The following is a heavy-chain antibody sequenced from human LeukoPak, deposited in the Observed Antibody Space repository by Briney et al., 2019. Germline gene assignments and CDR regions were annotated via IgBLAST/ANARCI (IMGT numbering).Heavy chain of an antibody. J-gene: IGHJ4*02. CDR3: ARDSPPTGYTLDY. D-gene: IGHD1-1*01. V-gene: IGHV1-3*01. CDR1: GYTFTTYA. CDR2: INAGNGNT. Sequence: ASVKVSCKASGYTFTTYAMHWVRQAPGQRLEWMGWINAGNGNTKYSQRFQGRVTISRDTSATTAYMELSSLRSEDTAVYYCARDSPPTGYTLDYWGQGTLVTVSS.